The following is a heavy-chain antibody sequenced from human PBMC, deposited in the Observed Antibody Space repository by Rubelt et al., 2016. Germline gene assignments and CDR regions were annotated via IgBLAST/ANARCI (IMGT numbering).Heavy chain of an antibody. V-gene: IGHV3-30*03. CDR3: AISRDGYNGLFDY. D-gene: IGHD5-24*01. J-gene: IGHJ4*02. Sequence: DSAKGRFTISRDNSKNTLYLQMNSLRPEDTAVYYCAISRDGYNGLFDYWGQGTLVTVSS.